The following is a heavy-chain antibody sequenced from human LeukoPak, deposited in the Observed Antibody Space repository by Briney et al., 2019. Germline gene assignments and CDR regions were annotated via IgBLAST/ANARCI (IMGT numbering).Heavy chain of an antibody. Sequence: PSQTLSLTCTVSGDSIRSGSYYWRWILQPAGKGLEWIGRIYTSDSTNYTPSLKGRVTISVDTSKNPFSLKLSSVTAADTAVYYCARDTGIAVAGTVENWGQGTLVTVSS. CDR1: GDSIRSGSYY. V-gene: IGHV4-61*02. CDR2: IYTSDST. CDR3: ARDTGIAVAGTVEN. D-gene: IGHD6-19*01. J-gene: IGHJ4*02.